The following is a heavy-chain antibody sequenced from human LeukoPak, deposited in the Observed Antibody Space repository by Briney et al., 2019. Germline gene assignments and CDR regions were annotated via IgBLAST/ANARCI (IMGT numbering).Heavy chain of an antibody. V-gene: IGHV3-74*01. CDR1: GFTFSSHW. Sequence: GGSLRLSCAASGFTFSSHWMHWVRQAPGKGLVWVSRINSDGSTTNYADSVGGRFTISRDNAKNSLYLQMNSLRAEDTGVYYCARGREVLDYWGQGTLVTVSS. CDR2: INSDGSTT. J-gene: IGHJ4*02. D-gene: IGHD1-26*01. CDR3: ARGREVLDY.